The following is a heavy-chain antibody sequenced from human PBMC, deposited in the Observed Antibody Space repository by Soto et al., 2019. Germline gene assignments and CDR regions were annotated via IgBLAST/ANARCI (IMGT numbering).Heavy chain of an antibody. CDR1: GFSLSTSGVG. V-gene: IGHV2-5*02. CDR2: IYWDDDK. D-gene: IGHD1-26*01. J-gene: IGHJ4*02. Sequence: QITLKESGPTLVKPTQTLTLTCTFSGFSLSTSGVGGGWIRQPPGKALEWLALIYWDDDKRYSPSLKSRLTITTESTDNQVGLTITIIDPVDTATYYCARLMLVVGSFDHWGQGTLVTVSS. CDR3: ARLMLVVGSFDH.